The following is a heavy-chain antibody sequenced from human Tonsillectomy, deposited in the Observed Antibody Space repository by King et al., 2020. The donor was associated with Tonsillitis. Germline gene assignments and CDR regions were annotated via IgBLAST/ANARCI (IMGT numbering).Heavy chain of an antibody. D-gene: IGHD3/OR15-3a*01. CDR2: IKSKTDGGTS. V-gene: IGHV3-15*01. CDR3: TTGALISAAFDI. CDR1: GFTFSDAW. Sequence: LVESGGGLVKPGGSLRLSCAASGFTFSDAWMSWVRQAPGKGLEWVGHIKSKTDGGTSDYAAPVKGRFTISRDDSKNTLYLQMNSLKTEDTAVYYCTTGALISAAFDIWGQGTMVTVSS. J-gene: IGHJ3*02.